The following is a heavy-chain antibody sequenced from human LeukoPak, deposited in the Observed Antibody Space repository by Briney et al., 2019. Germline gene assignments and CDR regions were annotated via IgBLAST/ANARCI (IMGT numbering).Heavy chain of an antibody. Sequence: GVSLRLSCAASGFTFSSYGMNWVRQAPGKGLEWLSYLSNTVNIHYAQSVKGRFTISRDNAKSSLYLQMDGLRAEDTAVYYCARRGDSPMIGDHWGQGILVTVAS. V-gene: IGHV3-48*01. D-gene: IGHD3-10*02. J-gene: IGHJ4*02. CDR2: LSNTVNI. CDR3: ARRGDSPMIGDH. CDR1: GFTFSSYG.